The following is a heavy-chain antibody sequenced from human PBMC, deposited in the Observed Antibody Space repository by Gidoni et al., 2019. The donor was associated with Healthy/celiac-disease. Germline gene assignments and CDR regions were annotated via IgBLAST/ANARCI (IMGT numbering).Heavy chain of an antibody. Sequence: EVQLVESGGGLVQPGGSLRLSCAASGFPFSSYSMNWVRQAPGKGLEWVSYISSSSSTIYYADSVKGRFTISRDNAKNSLYLQMNSLRAEDTAVYYCARDLLPYYDFWSGYGGYYYGMDVWGKGTTVTVSS. CDR1: GFPFSSYS. CDR2: ISSSSSTI. J-gene: IGHJ6*04. D-gene: IGHD3-3*01. V-gene: IGHV3-48*01. CDR3: ARDLLPYYDFWSGYGGYYYGMDV.